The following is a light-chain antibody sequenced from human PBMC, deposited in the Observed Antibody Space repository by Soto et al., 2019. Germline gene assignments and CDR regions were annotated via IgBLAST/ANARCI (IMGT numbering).Light chain of an antibody. CDR3: QSYDSSLSGVI. Sequence: QSVLVQPPSVSGAPGQRVTISCTGSSSNIGAGYDVYWYQQIPGTAPKLLVFLNNYRPSGVPDRFSGSKSGTSASLAITGLQAEDEADYYCQSYDSSLSGVIFGGGTKLTVL. V-gene: IGLV1-40*01. CDR2: LNN. CDR1: SSNIGAGYD. J-gene: IGLJ2*01.